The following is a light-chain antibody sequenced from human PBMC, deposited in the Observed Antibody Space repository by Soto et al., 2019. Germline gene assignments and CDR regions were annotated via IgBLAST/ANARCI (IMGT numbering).Light chain of an antibody. CDR2: SNN. V-gene: IGLV1-44*01. CDR1: SSNIGRDT. Sequence: QSVLTQPPSASGTPGQRVIISCSGSSSNIGRDTVNWYRQFPGTAPKLLIYSNNQRPSGVPDRFSGSKSGTSASLAISGLQSEYEADYYCAVWDDSLNGLWVFGGGTQLTVL. J-gene: IGLJ3*02. CDR3: AVWDDSLNGLWV.